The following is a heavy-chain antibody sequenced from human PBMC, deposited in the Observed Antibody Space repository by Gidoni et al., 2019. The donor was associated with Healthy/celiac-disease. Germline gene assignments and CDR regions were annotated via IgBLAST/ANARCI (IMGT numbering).Heavy chain of an antibody. V-gene: IGHV4-34*01. CDR2: INHSGST. Sequence: QVQLQQWGAGLLKPSETLSLTCAVYGGSFSGYYWSWIRQPPGKGLEWIGEINHSGSTNYNPSLKSRVTISVDTSKNQFSLKLSSVTAADTAVYCCARGGCSSTSCPLMTTLYYGMDVWGQGTTVTVSS. CDR1: GGSFSGYY. J-gene: IGHJ6*02. D-gene: IGHD2-2*01. CDR3: ARGGCSSTSCPLMTTLYYGMDV.